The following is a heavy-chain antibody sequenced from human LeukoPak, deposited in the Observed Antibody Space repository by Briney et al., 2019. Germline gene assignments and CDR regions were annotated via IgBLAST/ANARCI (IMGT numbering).Heavy chain of an antibody. V-gene: IGHV4-59*07. J-gene: IGHJ4*02. CDR3: ARSIGYYSILDY. Sequence: WDTVSLLCTVSGRPLSSYYWRWLRQPPRKGLEGVGYTYYSGSSNHNPSLKSPVTISVDTSKNQFSLKLSSVTAADTAVYYCARSIGYYSILDYWGQGTLVTVSS. CDR2: TYYSGSS. CDR1: GRPLSSYY. D-gene: IGHD3-22*01.